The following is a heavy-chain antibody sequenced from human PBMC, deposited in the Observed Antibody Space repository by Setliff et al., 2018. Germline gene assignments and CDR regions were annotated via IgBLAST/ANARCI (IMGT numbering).Heavy chain of an antibody. V-gene: IGHV4-39*07. D-gene: IGHD5-18*01. CDR1: GGSISSSLYY. CDR3: AREHGYSYGQTYYYYGMDV. J-gene: IGHJ6*02. CDR2: IYYSGST. Sequence: SETLSLTCTVSGGSISSSLYYWGWIRQPPGKGLEWIGSIYYSGSTNYNPSLKSRVTISVDTSKNQFSLKLSSVTAADTAVYYCAREHGYSYGQTYYYYGMDVWGQGTTVTVSS.